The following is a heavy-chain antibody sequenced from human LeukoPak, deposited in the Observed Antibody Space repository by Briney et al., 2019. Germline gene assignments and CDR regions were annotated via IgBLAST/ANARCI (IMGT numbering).Heavy chain of an antibody. CDR3: ASEQSGNYYRPFDS. Sequence: GGSLRLSCATSGFTFSSYSMNWVRQAPGKALEWVSSISSSSLYIYYADSVRGRFAISRDNAKSSLYLQMNSLRAEDTAVYYCASEQSGNYYRPFDSWGQGTLVTVSS. D-gene: IGHD1-26*01. CDR1: GFTFSSYS. V-gene: IGHV3-21*01. J-gene: IGHJ4*02. CDR2: ISSSSLYI.